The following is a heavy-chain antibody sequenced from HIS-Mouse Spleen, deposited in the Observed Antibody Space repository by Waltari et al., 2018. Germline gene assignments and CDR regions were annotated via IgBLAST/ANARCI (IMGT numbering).Heavy chain of an antibody. CDR2: IYTSGST. D-gene: IGHD3-3*01. CDR3: ARDFHDFWSGYYGGDKKHDAFDI. CDR1: GGSISSYY. V-gene: IGHV4-4*07. Sequence: QVQLQESGPGLVKPSETLSLTCTVSGGSISSYYWSWIRQPAGTGPEWIGRIYTSGSTNYNPSLKSRVTMSVDTSKNQFSLKLSSVTAADTAVYYCARDFHDFWSGYYGGDKKHDAFDIWGQGTMVTVSS. J-gene: IGHJ3*02.